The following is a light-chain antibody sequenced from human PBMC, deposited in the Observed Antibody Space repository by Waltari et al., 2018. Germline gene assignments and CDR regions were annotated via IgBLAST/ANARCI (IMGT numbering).Light chain of an antibody. CDR3: QHRAHWPPDAS. J-gene: IGKJ3*01. V-gene: IGKV3-11*01. Sequence: EIVLTQSPATLSLSPGERVTLSCRASQSISSNYLAWYPKKPGQDPRPLIYGPSNRAPCIPARFSGSGSGTDFTLTISSLEPEDFAVYYCQHRAHWPPDASFGPGTKVEIK. CDR1: QSISSN. CDR2: GPS.